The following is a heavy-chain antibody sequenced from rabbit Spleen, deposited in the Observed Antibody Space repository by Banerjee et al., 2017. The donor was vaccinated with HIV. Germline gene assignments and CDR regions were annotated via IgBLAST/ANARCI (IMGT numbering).Heavy chain of an antibody. CDR2: IAGGSSGFT. Sequence: QSLEESGGDMVKPGGTLRLTCTASGFSFSRSDYMCWVRKAPGKGLEWIYCIAGGSSGFTYSTTWSKGRFSISKTSSTTVTLQMTSLTVANTATYFFARDTGSSFSSYGMDLWGPGTPVTVS. CDR1: GFSFSRSDY. V-gene: IGHV1S40*01. D-gene: IGHD8-1*01. CDR3: ARDTGSSFSSYGMDL. J-gene: IGHJ6*01.